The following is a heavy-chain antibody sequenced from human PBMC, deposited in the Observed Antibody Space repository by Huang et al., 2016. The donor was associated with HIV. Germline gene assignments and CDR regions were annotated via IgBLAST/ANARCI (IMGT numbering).Heavy chain of an antibody. V-gene: IGHV3-74*01. D-gene: IGHD3-22*01. J-gene: IGHJ4*02. CDR1: GFSISSYW. CDR3: ARDPRIQSWLNFFDY. CDR2: IKSEGSST. Sequence: EVQLVESGGGLVQPGGSLRLSCAASGFSISSYWMHWVRQAPGKGMLWVSRIKSEGSSTSSADSVKGRFTISRDNAKNTLYLQMNSLRAEDTAVYYCARDPRIQSWLNFFDYWGQGTLVSVSS.